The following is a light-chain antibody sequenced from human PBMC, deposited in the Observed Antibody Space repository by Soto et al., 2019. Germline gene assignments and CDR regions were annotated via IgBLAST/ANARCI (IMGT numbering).Light chain of an antibody. CDR1: ISNIGGNT. CDR2: TNN. CDR3: AAWDDSLNGVV. J-gene: IGLJ2*01. V-gene: IGLV1-44*01. Sequence: QSVLTQPPSASGTPGQRVTISCSGSISNIGGNTVNWYQQLPGTAPKLLMYTNNQRPSGVPDRFSGSKSGTSASLAISWLQSEDEADYYCAAWDDSLNGVVFCGGTKVTVL.